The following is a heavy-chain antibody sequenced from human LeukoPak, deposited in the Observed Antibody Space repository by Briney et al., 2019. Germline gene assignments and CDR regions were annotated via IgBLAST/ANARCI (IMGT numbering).Heavy chain of an antibody. Sequence: SETLSLTCAVYGGSFSGYYWSWIRQPPGKGLEWIGEINHSGCTNYNPSLKSRVTISVDTSKNQFSLKLSSVTAADTAVYYCARDGWWELLGTLDYWGQGTLVTVSS. V-gene: IGHV4-34*01. CDR1: GGSFSGYY. CDR3: ARDGWWELLGTLDY. J-gene: IGHJ4*02. D-gene: IGHD1-26*01. CDR2: INHSGCT.